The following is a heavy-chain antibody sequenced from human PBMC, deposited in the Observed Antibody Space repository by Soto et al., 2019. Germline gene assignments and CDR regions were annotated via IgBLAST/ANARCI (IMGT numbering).Heavy chain of an antibody. D-gene: IGHD3-22*01. J-gene: IGHJ4*02. V-gene: IGHV4-34*01. CDR1: GGSFSGYY. CDR2: INHSGST. CDR3: AMKGTYYYDSSGYYFDY. Sequence: SETLSLTCAVYGGSFSGYYWSWIRQPPGKGLEWIGEINHSGSTNYNPSLKSRVTISVDTSKNQYSLKLSSVTAADTAVYYCAMKGTYYYDSSGYYFDYWGQGTLVTVSS.